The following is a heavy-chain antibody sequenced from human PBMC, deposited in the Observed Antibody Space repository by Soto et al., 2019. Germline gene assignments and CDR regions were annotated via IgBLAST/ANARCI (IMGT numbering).Heavy chain of an antibody. J-gene: IGHJ4*02. CDR3: ARDPGDSYGYN. Sequence: GASVKVSCKASGYTFTSYAMHWVRQAPGQRLEWMGWIDAGNGNTKYSQKFQGRVTITRDTSASTAYMELSSLRSEDTAVYYCARDPGDSYGYNWGQGTLVTVSS. CDR2: IDAGNGNT. CDR1: GYTFTSYA. V-gene: IGHV1-3*01. D-gene: IGHD5-18*01.